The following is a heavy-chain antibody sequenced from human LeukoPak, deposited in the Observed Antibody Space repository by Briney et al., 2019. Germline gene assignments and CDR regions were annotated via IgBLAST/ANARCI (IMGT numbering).Heavy chain of an antibody. CDR3: ASDHLTSGWSFDA. Sequence: SGTLSLTCAVSGGSISSDNWWSWVRQPPGKGLEWIGEIYHSGSTNYNPSLKSRVSISVDKSKNQFSLNLNSVTAADTAVYYCASDHLTSGWSFDAWGQRTLVTVSS. CDR2: IYHSGST. CDR1: GGSISSDNW. D-gene: IGHD6-19*01. J-gene: IGHJ4*02. V-gene: IGHV4-4*02.